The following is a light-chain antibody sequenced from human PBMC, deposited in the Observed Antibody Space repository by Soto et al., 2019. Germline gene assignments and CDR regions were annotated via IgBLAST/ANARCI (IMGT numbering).Light chain of an antibody. CDR3: QQYNNWPPEIT. J-gene: IGKJ5*01. CDR1: QSVSSN. CDR2: GAS. Sequence: EIVMTQSPATLSVSPGERATLSCRASQSVSSNLAWYQQKPGQAPRLRIYGASTRATGIPARFSGSGSGTEFTLTISSLQSEDFAVYYCQQYNNWPPEITVGQGTRLEIK. V-gene: IGKV3-15*01.